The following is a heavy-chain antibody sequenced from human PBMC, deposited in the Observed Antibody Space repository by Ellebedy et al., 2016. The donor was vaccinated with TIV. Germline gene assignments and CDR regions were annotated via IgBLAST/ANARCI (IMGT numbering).Heavy chain of an antibody. J-gene: IGHJ4*02. V-gene: IGHV3-74*01. CDR2: INDDGSFT. CDR3: ARVYGEGRVAVAGRIDY. Sequence: GGSLRLSXAASGFTFSSYWMHWVRQAPGKGLVWVSRINDDGSFTDYADSLQGRFTISRDNAKNSLYLQMNSLRDDDTAVYYCARVYGEGRVAVAGRIDYWGQGTLVTVSS. CDR1: GFTFSSYW. D-gene: IGHD6-19*01.